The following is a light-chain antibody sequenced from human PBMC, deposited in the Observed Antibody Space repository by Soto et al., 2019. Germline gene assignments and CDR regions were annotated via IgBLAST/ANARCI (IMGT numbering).Light chain of an antibody. CDR1: QSISSW. J-gene: IGKJ5*01. V-gene: IGKV1-5*03. CDR3: QQYNSFTIT. Sequence: DIQMTQSPSTLSESVGDRVTITCRASQSISSWLAWYQQKPGKAPKLLIYKASSLESGVQSRFSGSGSGTEFTLTISSLQPDDFATYYCQQYNSFTITFGQGTRLEIK. CDR2: KAS.